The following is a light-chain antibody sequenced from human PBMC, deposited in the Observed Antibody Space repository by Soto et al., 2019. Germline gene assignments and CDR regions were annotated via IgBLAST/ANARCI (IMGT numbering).Light chain of an antibody. CDR2: EVT. CDR1: SSDVGGFDF. Sequence: QSVLTQPASVSGSPGQSITISCTGTSSDVGGFDFVSWSQRRPGKAPRLIIYEVTNRPSGISDRFSGSKSGNTATLTISGLQAEDEADYFCSSYITTNTLYVFGSGTKVTVL. J-gene: IGLJ1*01. CDR3: SSYITTNTLYV. V-gene: IGLV2-14*01.